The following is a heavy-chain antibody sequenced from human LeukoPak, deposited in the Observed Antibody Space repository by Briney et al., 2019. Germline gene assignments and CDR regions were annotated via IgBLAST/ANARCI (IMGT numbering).Heavy chain of an antibody. D-gene: IGHD3-22*01. CDR1: GFTFSING. V-gene: IGHV3-30*02. CDR3: AKDRSVYYDSSGYFDY. Sequence: PGGSLRLSCAASGFTFSINGMNLVRQAPGKGLEWVAFIRYDGNNIYYADSVKGRLTISRDNSKNTLYMQMNSLIAEDTAVYYCAKDRSVYYDSSGYFDYWGQGTLVTVSS. J-gene: IGHJ4*02. CDR2: IRYDGNNI.